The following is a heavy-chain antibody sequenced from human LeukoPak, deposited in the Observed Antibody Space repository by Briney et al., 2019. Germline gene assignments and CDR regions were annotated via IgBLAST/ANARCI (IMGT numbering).Heavy chain of an antibody. CDR3: ARDLYSSTSFMDV. V-gene: IGHV4-4*07. J-gene: IGHJ6*02. Sequence: SETLSLTCTVSGDSISSYYWSWIRQPAGKGLEWIGRFYISGNTNSNPSLKSRVTMSVDTSKNQFSLRLRSVTAADTAVYYCARDLYSSTSFMDVWGQGTTVTVSS. D-gene: IGHD6-6*01. CDR1: GDSISSYY. CDR2: FYISGNT.